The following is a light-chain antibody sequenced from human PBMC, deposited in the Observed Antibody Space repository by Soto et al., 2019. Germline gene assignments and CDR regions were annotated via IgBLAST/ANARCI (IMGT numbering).Light chain of an antibody. CDR2: DTS. V-gene: IGKV3-11*01. Sequence: EIVLTQSPGTLSLSPGERATLSCRASQSVSSYLAWYQQKPGQAPRLLIYDTSNRATGIPARFSGSGSGTDFTLTISSLEPEDFAVYYCQQSSNWPPSITFGQGTRLEI. J-gene: IGKJ5*01. CDR3: QQSSNWPPSIT. CDR1: QSVSSY.